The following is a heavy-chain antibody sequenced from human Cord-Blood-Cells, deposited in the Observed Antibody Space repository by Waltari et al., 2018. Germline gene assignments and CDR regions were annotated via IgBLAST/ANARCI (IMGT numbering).Heavy chain of an antibody. CDR3: ARDTYSSSWYVWFDP. J-gene: IGHJ5*02. D-gene: IGHD6-13*01. CDR2: INPNSGGT. Sequence: QVQLVQSGAEVKKPGASVKVSCKASGYTFTGYYMHWVRQAPGQGLEWMGWINPNSGGTNYAQKFQGRVTMTRDTSISTAYMELSRLRSDDTAVYYCARDTYSSSWYVWFDPWGQGTLVTVSS. V-gene: IGHV1-2*02. CDR1: GYTFTGYY.